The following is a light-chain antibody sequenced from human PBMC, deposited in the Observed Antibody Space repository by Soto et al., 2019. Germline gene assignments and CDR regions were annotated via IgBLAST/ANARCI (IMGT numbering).Light chain of an antibody. V-gene: IGKV1-27*01. CDR3: QKYNKAPWT. Sequence: DIQMTQSPSSLSASLGDRVTITCRSSQYISDYLAWYQQKPGNPPKLLIFDASTLQSGVPSRFRGSGAGTDFTLTITSLQPEDVATYYCQKYNKAPWTFGQGTRVEI. J-gene: IGKJ1*01. CDR1: QYISDY. CDR2: DAS.